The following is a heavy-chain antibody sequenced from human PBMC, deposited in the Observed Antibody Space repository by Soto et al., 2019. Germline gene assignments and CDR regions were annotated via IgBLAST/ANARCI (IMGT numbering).Heavy chain of an antibody. Sequence: LXLSCATSGFTFRCFTMNWFLQAPVKGLEWVSTISSNSAYIYYTDALRGRFTISRDNAKNSLHLQMNSLRAEDTAVYYCTRDASRDSSARGWFDPWGPGTLVTVSS. CDR2: ISSNSAYI. CDR3: TRDASRDSSARGWFDP. J-gene: IGHJ5*02. V-gene: IGHV3-21*01. CDR1: GFTFRCFT. D-gene: IGHD6-13*01.